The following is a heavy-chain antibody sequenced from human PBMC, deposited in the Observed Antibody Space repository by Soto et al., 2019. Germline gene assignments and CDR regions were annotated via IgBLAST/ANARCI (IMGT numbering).Heavy chain of an antibody. CDR1: GGTFNSYG. V-gene: IGHV1-69*06. CDR2: IIPLYGTV. Sequence: QDHLAQSGAEVKKPGSSVTVSCKASGGTFNSYGISWVRQAPGQGLDWMGGIIPLYGTVNYAQKFQGRVSITADKSTNRAYMDLSIMRPAYTAVYYCARVRVIRGVIPSHFGLWGQGTLVPVSS. J-gene: IGHJ4*02. CDR3: ARVRVIRGVIPSHFGL. D-gene: IGHD3-10*01.